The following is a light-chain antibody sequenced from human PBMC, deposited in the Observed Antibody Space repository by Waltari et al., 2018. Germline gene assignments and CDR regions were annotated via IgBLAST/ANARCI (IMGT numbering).Light chain of an antibody. V-gene: IGLV2-23*02. CDR1: SSDVGHYNL. J-gene: IGLJ1*01. CDR2: EVT. Sequence: QSGLTQPASVSGSPGQSITLSCTGTSSDVGHYNLFSWYQQYPGKAPKLMVYEVTKRTSGVSDRFSGSKSGNTASLTIYGLQSEDEADYYCCSYAGLGIYVFGTGTKVTVL. CDR3: CSYAGLGIYV.